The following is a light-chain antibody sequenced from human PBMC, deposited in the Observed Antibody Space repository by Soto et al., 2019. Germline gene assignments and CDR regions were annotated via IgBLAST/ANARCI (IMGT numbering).Light chain of an antibody. CDR2: AAS. CDR3: QQGYSTPWT. V-gene: IGKV1-39*01. J-gene: IGKJ1*01. CDR1: QSISSY. Sequence: DIEKTQSPSTMSASVRDRVSMTCRAIQSISSYLHWYQQKPGKAPKLLIYAASNLQSGVPSRFSASGSGTDFTLTLNSLQPEDFATYYCQQGYSTPWTFGQGTKV.